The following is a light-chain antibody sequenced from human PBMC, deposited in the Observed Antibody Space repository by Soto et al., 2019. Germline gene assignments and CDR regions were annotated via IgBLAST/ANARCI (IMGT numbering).Light chain of an antibody. J-gene: IGKJ1*01. CDR1: QTISNN. CDR3: QQYNAWPGT. CDR2: GAS. V-gene: IGKV3-15*01. Sequence: EIVMTRSPATLSVSPGGRATLSCRASQTISNNLAWYQQKPGQGPRLLIYGASTRATNIPARFSGSGSGTQFTLTISSLQSEDFGTYYCQQYNAWPGTFGQGTKVEIK.